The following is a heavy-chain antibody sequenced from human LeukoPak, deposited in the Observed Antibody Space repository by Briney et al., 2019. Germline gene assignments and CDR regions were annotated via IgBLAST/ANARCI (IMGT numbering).Heavy chain of an antibody. J-gene: IGHJ4*02. CDR2: IYYSGSA. CDR3: ASGDGFGEY. D-gene: IGHD3-10*01. Sequence: SETLSLTCTVSGGPVSSYYWSWTRQPPGKGLEWIGYIYYSGSANYNPSLKSRVTISVDTSKNQFSLKLSSVTAADTAVYYCASGDGFGEYWGQGTLVTVSS. V-gene: IGHV4-59*02. CDR1: GGPVSSYY.